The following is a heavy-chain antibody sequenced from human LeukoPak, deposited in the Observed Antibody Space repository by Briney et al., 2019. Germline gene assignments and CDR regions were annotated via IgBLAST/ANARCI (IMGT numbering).Heavy chain of an antibody. CDR1: GYTFTSYG. D-gene: IGHD6-19*01. J-gene: IGHJ6*02. V-gene: IGHV1-18*01. Sequence: ASVKVSCKASGYTFTSYGISWVRQAPGQGLEWMGWISAYNGNTNYAQKLQGRVTMTTDTSTSTAYMELRSLRSDDTAVYYCARVPQFLRIAVATFYYYYGMDVWGQGTTVTVSS. CDR3: ARVPQFLRIAVATFYYYYGMDV. CDR2: ISAYNGNT.